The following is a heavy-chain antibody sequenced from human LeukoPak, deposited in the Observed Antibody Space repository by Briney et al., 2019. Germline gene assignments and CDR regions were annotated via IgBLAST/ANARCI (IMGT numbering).Heavy chain of an antibody. J-gene: IGHJ5*02. CDR1: GGSFSGYY. CDR3: ARGGFSEFDP. CDR2: INHSGST. V-gene: IGHV4-34*01. D-gene: IGHD2/OR15-2a*01. Sequence: SETLSLTCAAYGGSFSGYYWSWIRQPPGKGLEWIGEINHSGSTNYNPSLKSRVTISVDTSKNQFSLKLSSVTAADRAVYYCARGGFSEFDPWGQGTLVTVSS.